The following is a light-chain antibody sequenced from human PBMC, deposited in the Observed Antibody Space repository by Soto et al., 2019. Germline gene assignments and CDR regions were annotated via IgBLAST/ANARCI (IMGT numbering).Light chain of an antibody. J-gene: IGKJ1*01. V-gene: IGKV1-6*02. CDR2: AAS. CDR3: LQDHGYSWT. Sequence: AIQMTQSPTSLSASVGDSVTITCRSGQGIRNDLDWYQQKPGEAPKLLISAASSLQDGVPSRFSGSGSGTHFTLSISGLQPEDFATYYCLQDHGYSWTFGQGTKV. CDR1: QGIRND.